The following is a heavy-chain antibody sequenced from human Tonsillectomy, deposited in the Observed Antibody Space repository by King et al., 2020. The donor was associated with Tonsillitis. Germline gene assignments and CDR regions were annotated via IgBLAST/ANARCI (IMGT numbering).Heavy chain of an antibody. V-gene: IGHV3-74*02. J-gene: IGHJ6*02. CDR3: VGNYLDYYYGMDV. CDR1: GFTFSSYW. Sequence: VQLVESGGGLVQPGGSLRLSCAASGFTFSSYWMHWVRQAPGKGLVWVSRINSDGSSTGYADSVKGRFTISRDNAKNTLYLQMNSLRAEDTSVYYCVGNYLDYYYGMDVWGQGTTATVSS. CDR2: INSDGSST. D-gene: IGHD3-22*01.